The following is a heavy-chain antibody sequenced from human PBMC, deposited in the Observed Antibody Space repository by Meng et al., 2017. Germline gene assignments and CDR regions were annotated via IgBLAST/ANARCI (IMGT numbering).Heavy chain of an antibody. J-gene: IGHJ4*02. Sequence: ASVTVSCKASGYTVTSYYMHWVRQPTGQGLEWMGIINPSGGSTSYAQKHQGRITMTRDTSTSTVYMELSSLRSEDTAVYYCARDLGIQLWFTSTIAPDYWGQGTLVTVSS. CDR3: ARDLGIQLWFTSTIAPDY. CDR2: INPSGGST. D-gene: IGHD5-18*01. V-gene: IGHV1-46*01. CDR1: GYTVTSYY.